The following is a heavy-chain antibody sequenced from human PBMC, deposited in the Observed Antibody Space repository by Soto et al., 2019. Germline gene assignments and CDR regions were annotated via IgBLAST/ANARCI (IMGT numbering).Heavy chain of an antibody. CDR3: ARGNYYGSGSYYSYYYYGMYV. J-gene: IGHJ6*02. D-gene: IGHD3-10*01. V-gene: IGHV4-4*02. Sequence: SETLSLTCAVSGASVISTKWWSWVRQSPGEGLEWIGEIHHSETTNYNPSLESRVTISIDKSKNQFSLKLSSVTAADTAVYYCARGNYYGSGSYYSYYYYGMYVWGQGTTVTVSS. CDR2: IHHSETT. CDR1: GASVISTKW.